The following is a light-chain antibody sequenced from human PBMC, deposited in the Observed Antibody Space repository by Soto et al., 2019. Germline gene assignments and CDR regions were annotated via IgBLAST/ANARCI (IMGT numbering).Light chain of an antibody. CDR1: QDISNY. Sequence: DIQITQTPSSLSASVGDRVTMTCQASQDISNYLNWYQQKPGKAPKLMIYDASNLETGVPSRFSGSGSGTDFTFTISSLQPEDIATYYCLQYDNLPFTFGPGTKVDIK. CDR2: DAS. CDR3: LQYDNLPFT. J-gene: IGKJ3*01. V-gene: IGKV1-33*01.